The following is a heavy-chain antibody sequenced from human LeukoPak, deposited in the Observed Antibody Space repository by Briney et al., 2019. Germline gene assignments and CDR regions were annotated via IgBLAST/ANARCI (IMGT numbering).Heavy chain of an antibody. D-gene: IGHD1-26*01. V-gene: IGHV3-30-3*01. Sequence: PGGSLRLSCAASGFTFSSYAMHWVRQAPGKGLEWVAVISYDGSNKYYAGSVKGRFTISRDNSKNTLYLQMNSLRAEDTAVYYCASGMRVGPNIWGQGTLVTVSS. CDR2: ISYDGSNK. CDR3: ASGMRVGPNI. CDR1: GFTFSSYA. J-gene: IGHJ4*02.